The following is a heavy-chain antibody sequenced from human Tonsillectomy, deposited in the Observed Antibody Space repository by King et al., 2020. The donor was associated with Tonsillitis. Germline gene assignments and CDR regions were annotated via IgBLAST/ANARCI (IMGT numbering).Heavy chain of an antibody. CDR1: GFTFEDYG. Sequence: VQLVESGGRVVRPGGSLRLSCAASGFTFEDYGMSWVRHATGTGMEWVSGINWNDASTGYPDSVKGRFTISRNNAKNSLYLQMNSLRLEDTALYYCARRVAGSLIWYFDVWGRGTLVTVSS. D-gene: IGHD6-19*01. J-gene: IGHJ2*01. CDR3: ARRVAGSLIWYFDV. CDR2: INWNDAST. V-gene: IGHV3-20*04.